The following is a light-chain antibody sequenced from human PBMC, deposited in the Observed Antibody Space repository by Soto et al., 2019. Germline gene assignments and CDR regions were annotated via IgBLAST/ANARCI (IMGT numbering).Light chain of an antibody. CDR1: QSVSSIY. CDR3: QHYGSSLIT. CDR2: GAS. V-gene: IGKV3-20*01. J-gene: IGKJ5*01. Sequence: IELTQSPCTQSLSPGERATLSCRASQSVSSIYLAWYQQRPGQAPRLLIYGASSRATGIPDRFSGSGSGTDFTLTISRLEPEDFAVYFCQHYGSSLITFGQGTRLEI.